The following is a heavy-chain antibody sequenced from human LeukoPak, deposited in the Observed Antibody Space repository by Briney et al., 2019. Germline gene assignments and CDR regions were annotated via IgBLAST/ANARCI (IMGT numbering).Heavy chain of an antibody. Sequence: SETLSLTCTVSGGSISSGSYYGSWIRQPAGKGLEWIGRIYTSGSTNYNPSLKSRVTISVDTSKNQFSLKLSSVTAADTAVYYCARESAAAGTVDYWGQGTLVTVSS. CDR2: IYTSGST. D-gene: IGHD6-13*01. V-gene: IGHV4-61*02. J-gene: IGHJ4*02. CDR1: GGSISSGSYY. CDR3: ARESAAAGTVDY.